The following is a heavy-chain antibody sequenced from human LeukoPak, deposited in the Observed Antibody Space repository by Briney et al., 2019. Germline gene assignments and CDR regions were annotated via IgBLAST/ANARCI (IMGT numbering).Heavy chain of an antibody. J-gene: IGHJ4*02. V-gene: IGHV5-10-1*01. CDR1: GYSFTTYW. D-gene: IGHD6-13*01. Sequence: GESLKISCKGSGYSFTTYWINWVRQMPGKGLEWTGHIDPSDSYTNYSPSFQGHVTLSADKSISTVYLQWSSLKASDTAMYYCARSMWPGVAAAGDYWGQGTLVTVSS. CDR2: IDPSDSYT. CDR3: ARSMWPGVAAAGDY.